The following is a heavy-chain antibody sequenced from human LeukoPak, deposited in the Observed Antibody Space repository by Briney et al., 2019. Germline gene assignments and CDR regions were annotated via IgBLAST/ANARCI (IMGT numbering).Heavy chain of an antibody. CDR1: GFTFSTYG. D-gene: IGHD5-24*01. J-gene: IGHJ5*02. V-gene: IGHV3-33*08. CDR3: ARVKVEMATIGWLDP. CDR2: IRYDGTNK. Sequence: GGSLRLSCAASGFTFSTYGMHWVRQAPGKGLEWLAVIRYDGTNKYYADSVRGRFTISRDNSKNTLYLQMNSLRADDTAVYYCARVKVEMATIGWLDPWGQGTLVTVSS.